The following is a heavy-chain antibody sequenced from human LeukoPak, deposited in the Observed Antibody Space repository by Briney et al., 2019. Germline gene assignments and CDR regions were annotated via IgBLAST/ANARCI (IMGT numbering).Heavy chain of an antibody. D-gene: IGHD5-24*01. CDR3: ARSRDAYPLDY. V-gene: IGHV4-59*01. CDR1: GGSISVYY. Sequence: SETLSLTCTVSGGSISVYYWGWVRQPPGKGLEWIGYISHSGSINYNPSLQSRVTVSIDTSNNQFSLNVRSATAADTAVYYCARSRDAYPLDYWGQGTLVTVSS. CDR2: ISHSGSI. J-gene: IGHJ4*02.